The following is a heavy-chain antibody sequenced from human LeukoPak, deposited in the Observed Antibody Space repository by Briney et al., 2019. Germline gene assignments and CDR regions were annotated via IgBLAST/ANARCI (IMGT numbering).Heavy chain of an antibody. V-gene: IGHV3-23*01. D-gene: IGHD5-18*01. CDR3: ARGGGYILDN. Sequence: GGSLRLSCAASGFTFSSYAMSWVHQAPGKGLEWVSAISGSVGSTYYADSVKGRFTISRDNTKNTVYLQMNSLRAEDTAVYYCARGGGYILDNWGQGTLVTVSS. CDR2: ISGSVGST. CDR1: GFTFSSYA. J-gene: IGHJ4*02.